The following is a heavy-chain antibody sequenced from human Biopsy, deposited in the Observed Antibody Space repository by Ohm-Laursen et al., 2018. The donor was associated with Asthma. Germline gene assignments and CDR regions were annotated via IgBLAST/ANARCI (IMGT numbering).Heavy chain of an antibody. V-gene: IGHV1-3*01. Sequence: ASVKVSCKASGYTFINYAIHWVRQAPGQRLEWMGWINAGNGNTKYSEKFQGRVTITRDTSASTAYMDLSSLRSEDTSVYYCARTYYDFLTGQVNDALAMWGQGTVVTVSS. J-gene: IGHJ3*02. CDR3: ARTYYDFLTGQVNDALAM. D-gene: IGHD3-9*01. CDR2: INAGNGNT. CDR1: GYTFINYA.